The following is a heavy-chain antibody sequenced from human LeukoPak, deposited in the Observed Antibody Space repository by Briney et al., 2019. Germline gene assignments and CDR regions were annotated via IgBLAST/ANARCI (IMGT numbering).Heavy chain of an antibody. V-gene: IGHV4-4*07. CDR2: IFTSGST. J-gene: IGHJ4*02. CDR1: GGSISSYY. CDR3: ARFDSSSWSYYFDY. D-gene: IGHD6-13*01. Sequence: SETLSLTCTVSGGSISSYYWSWIRQPAGKGLEWIGHIFTSGSTNYNPSLKSRVTISVDKSKNHFSLKLISVTAADTAVYYCARFDSSSWSYYFDYWGQGTLVTVSS.